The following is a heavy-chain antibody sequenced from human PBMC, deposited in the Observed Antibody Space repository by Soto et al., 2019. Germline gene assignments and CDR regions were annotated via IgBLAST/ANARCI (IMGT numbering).Heavy chain of an antibody. CDR3: AKDKAAEYYYGSGSYLGGFDY. J-gene: IGHJ4*02. Sequence: GESLKISCAASGFTFSSYAMSWVRQAPGKGLEWVSAISGSGGSTYYADSVKGRFTISRDNSKNTLYLQMNSLRAEDTAVYYCAKDKAAEYYYGSGSYLGGFDYWGQGTLVTVSS. D-gene: IGHD3-10*01. CDR2: ISGSGGST. CDR1: GFTFSSYA. V-gene: IGHV3-23*01.